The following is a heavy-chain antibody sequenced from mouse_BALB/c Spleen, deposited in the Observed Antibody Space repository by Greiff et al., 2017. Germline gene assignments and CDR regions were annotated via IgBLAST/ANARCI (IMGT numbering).Heavy chain of an antibody. D-gene: IGHD3-3*01. CDR3: ARDRPANFYAMDY. Sequence: VQRVESGPGLVAPSQSLSITCTVSGFSLTSYGVHWVRQPPGKGLEWLGVIWAGGSTNYNSALMSRLSISKDNSKSQVFLKMNSLQTDDTAMYYCARDRPANFYAMDYWGQGTSVTVSS. CDR2: IWAGGST. CDR1: GFSLTSYG. V-gene: IGHV2-9*02. J-gene: IGHJ4*01.